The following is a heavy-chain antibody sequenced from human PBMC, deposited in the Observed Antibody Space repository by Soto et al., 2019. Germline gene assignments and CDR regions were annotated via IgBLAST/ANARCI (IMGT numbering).Heavy chain of an antibody. CDR2: ISSSSSTI. D-gene: IGHD5-12*01. CDR1: GFTFSSYS. V-gene: IGHV3-48*01. J-gene: IGHJ4*02. Sequence: EVQLVESGGGLVQPGGSLRLSCAASGFTFSSYSMNWVRQAPGKGLEWVSYISSSSSTIHYADSVKGRFTISRDNAKNSLYLQINSLRAEDTAVYYCARDCSGDGYNFDYWGQGTLVTVSS. CDR3: ARDCSGDGYNFDY.